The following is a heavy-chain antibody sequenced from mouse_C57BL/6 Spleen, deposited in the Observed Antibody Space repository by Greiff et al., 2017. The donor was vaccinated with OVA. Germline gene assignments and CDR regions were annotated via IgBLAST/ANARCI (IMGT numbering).Heavy chain of an antibody. CDR1: GYTFTDYE. Sequence: QVQLKESGAELVRPGASVTLSCKASGYTFTDYEMHWVKQTPVHGLEWIGAIDPETGGTAYNQKFKGKAILTADKSSSTAYMELRSLTSEDSAVYYCTRSYYGSRDFDYWGQGTTLTVSS. V-gene: IGHV1-15*01. CDR3: TRSYYGSRDFDY. J-gene: IGHJ2*01. D-gene: IGHD1-1*01. CDR2: IDPETGGT.